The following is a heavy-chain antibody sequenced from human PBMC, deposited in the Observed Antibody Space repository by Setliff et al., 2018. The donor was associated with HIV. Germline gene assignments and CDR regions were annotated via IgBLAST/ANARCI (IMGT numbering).Heavy chain of an antibody. D-gene: IGHD3-10*01. J-gene: IGHJ6*03. CDR3: ARALRGFHGSGTQFYYYLDV. CDR1: GYIFTSYD. CDR2: MDPNNGHT. Sequence: ASVKVSCKASGYIFTSYDVNWVRQAPGQGLEWMGWMDPNNGHTTYAQNFQGRVTITRDTSVGTAYMELSSLGSEDTAVYYCARALRGFHGSGTQFYYYLDVWGKGTTVTVSS. V-gene: IGHV1-8*03.